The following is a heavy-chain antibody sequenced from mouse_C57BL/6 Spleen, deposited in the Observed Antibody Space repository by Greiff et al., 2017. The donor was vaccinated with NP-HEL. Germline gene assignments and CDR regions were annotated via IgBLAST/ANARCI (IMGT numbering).Heavy chain of an antibody. Sequence: QVQLQQSGAELVRPGTSVKMSCKASGYTFTNYWIGWAKQRPGHGLEWIGDIYPGGGYTNYNEKFKGKATLTADKSSSPAYMQFSSLTSEDSDIYYCARGGYDYPFAYWGQGTLVTVSA. D-gene: IGHD2-4*01. CDR3: ARGGYDYPFAY. J-gene: IGHJ3*01. V-gene: IGHV1-63*01. CDR1: GYTFTNYW. CDR2: IYPGGGYT.